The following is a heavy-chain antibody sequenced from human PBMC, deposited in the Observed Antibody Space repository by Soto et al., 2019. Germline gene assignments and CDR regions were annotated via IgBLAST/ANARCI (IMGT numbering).Heavy chain of an antibody. Sequence: QVQLVQSGAEVKKPGSSVKVSCKASGGTFSSYTISWVRQAPGQGLEWMGRFIPNLGIANYAQKFQGRVTITADKSTSTAYMELSSLRSEDTAVYYCVGEGDDILTGYLLDYWGQGTLVTVSS. J-gene: IGHJ4*02. CDR2: FIPNLGIA. V-gene: IGHV1-69*02. D-gene: IGHD3-9*01. CDR1: GGTFSSYT. CDR3: VGEGDDILTGYLLDY.